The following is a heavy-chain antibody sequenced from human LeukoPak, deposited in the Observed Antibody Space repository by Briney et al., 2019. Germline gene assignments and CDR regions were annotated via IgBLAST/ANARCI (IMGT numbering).Heavy chain of an antibody. Sequence: GGSLRLSCAASGFTFSSYWMHWVRQAPGKGLVWVSRINSDGSSTSYADSVKGRFTISRDNAKNTLYLQMNSLRAEDTAVYYCARETYGSGSYLVDYWGQGTLSPSPQ. V-gene: IGHV3-74*01. CDR3: ARETYGSGSYLVDY. CDR2: INSDGSST. J-gene: IGHJ4*02. D-gene: IGHD3-10*01. CDR1: GFTFSSYW.